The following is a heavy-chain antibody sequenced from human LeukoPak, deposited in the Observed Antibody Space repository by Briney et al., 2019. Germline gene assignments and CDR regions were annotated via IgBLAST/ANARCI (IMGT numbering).Heavy chain of an antibody. CDR1: GFTFSNYG. Sequence: GGSLRLSCAASGFTFSNYGLHWVRQAPGKGLEWVAFIRYDGNIIYYEDSVKGRFTISRDNSKNTLYLQMNGLRAEDTAVYFCAKDVFVIENKDYHYAVDVWGQGTTVTVSS. J-gene: IGHJ6*02. V-gene: IGHV3-30*02. D-gene: IGHD2/OR15-2a*01. CDR2: IRYDGNII. CDR3: AKDVFVIENKDYHYAVDV.